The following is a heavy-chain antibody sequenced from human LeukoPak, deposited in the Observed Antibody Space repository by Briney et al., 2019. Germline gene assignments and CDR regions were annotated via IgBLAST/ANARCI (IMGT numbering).Heavy chain of an antibody. D-gene: IGHD3-16*01. CDR1: GFTFSSYA. V-gene: IGHV3-23*01. CDR3: AKFRGSEKTVIDC. CDR2: ISGGGGRT. Sequence: GGSLRLSCAASGFTFSSYAMSWVRHAPGKGLEWVSTISGGGGRTWYADSVKGRFTISRDNSKNTVDVQLNSLRAEDTAVYYCAKFRGSEKTVIDCWGQGTLVTVSS. J-gene: IGHJ4*02.